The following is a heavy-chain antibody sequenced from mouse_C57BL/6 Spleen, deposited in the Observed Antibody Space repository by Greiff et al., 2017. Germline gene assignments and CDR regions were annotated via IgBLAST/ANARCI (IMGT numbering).Heavy chain of an antibody. J-gene: IGHJ2*01. D-gene: IGHD1-1*01. CDR3: ARKGLLLPGYYFDY. CDR1: GYTFTDHT. Sequence: QVQLQQSDAELVKPGASVKISCKVSGYTFTDHTIHWMKQRPEQGLEWIGYIYPRDGSTKYNEKFKGKATLTADKSSSTASMQLNSLTSEDSAVYCCARKGLLLPGYYFDYWGQGTTLTVSS. CDR2: IYPRDGST. V-gene: IGHV1-78*01.